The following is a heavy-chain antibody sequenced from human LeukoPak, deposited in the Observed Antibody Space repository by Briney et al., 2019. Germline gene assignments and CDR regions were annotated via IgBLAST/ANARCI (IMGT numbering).Heavy chain of an antibody. CDR1: GGSVSIGSYY. CDR3: ARVSFPYYYEDY. CDR2: IYVGGST. J-gene: IGHJ4*02. V-gene: IGHV4-61*02. D-gene: IGHD3-22*01. Sequence: PSQTLSLTCTVSGGSVSIGSYYWSWIRQPAGKGLEWIGRIYVGGSTDYNPSLKSRVTISVDTSKNQFSLKLSSVTAADTAVYYCARVSFPYYYEDYWGQGTLVTVSS.